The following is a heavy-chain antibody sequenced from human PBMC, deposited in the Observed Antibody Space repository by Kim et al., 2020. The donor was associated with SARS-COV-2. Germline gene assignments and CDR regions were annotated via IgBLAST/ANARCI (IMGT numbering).Heavy chain of an antibody. Sequence: DCVKGRFTKSRDNSKNALYLRMNSLRGEDTAVYYGARDYYDSSGYLDYWGQGTLVTVSS. J-gene: IGHJ4*02. D-gene: IGHD3-22*01. V-gene: IGHV3-30*07. CDR3: ARDYYDSSGYLDY.